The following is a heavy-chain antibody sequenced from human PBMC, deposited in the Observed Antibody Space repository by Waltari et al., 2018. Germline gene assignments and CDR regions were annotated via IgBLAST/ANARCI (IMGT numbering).Heavy chain of an antibody. CDR1: EFAFGTYA. CDR3: AKGGTMWSWSDDY. V-gene: IGHV3-23*01. J-gene: IGHJ4*02. CDR2: IISTGGTT. Sequence: EVQLLESGGGWVQPGGSLRLSCAASEFAFGTYAMSWVRQAPGKGLEWVASIISTGGTTYYAESVKGRFTISRDNSKNTLYVQMNSLRAEDTAVYYCAKGGTMWSWSDDYWGQGTLVTVSS. D-gene: IGHD1-1*01.